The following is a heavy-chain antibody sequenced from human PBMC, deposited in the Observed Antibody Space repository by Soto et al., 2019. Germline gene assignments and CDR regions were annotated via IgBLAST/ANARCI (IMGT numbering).Heavy chain of an antibody. D-gene: IGHD1-1*01. CDR1: GFPISSYS. CDR3: ARITKYYFDY. V-gene: IGHV3-48*01. Sequence: GGSMRLSCAASGFPISSYSMNWVRQNPGKGLEWVSYIGSSSSTIYYADSVKGRFTISRDNAKNSLYLQMNSLRAEDTAVYYCARITKYYFDYWGQGTLVTVSS. CDR2: IGSSSSTI. J-gene: IGHJ4*02.